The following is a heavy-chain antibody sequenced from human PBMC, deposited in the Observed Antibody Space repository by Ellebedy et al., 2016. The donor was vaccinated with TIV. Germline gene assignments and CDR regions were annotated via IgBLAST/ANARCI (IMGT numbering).Heavy chain of an antibody. Sequence: SETLSLXXSVSGYSIRSGYYWGWIRQPPGKGLEWIANIYHSGSTYYNPSLRSRLSLSLDTSKNHLSLRLSSVTAADTAIYYCARMRSYGFSTPAYWGQGTLVSVSS. V-gene: IGHV4-38-2*02. D-gene: IGHD3-16*01. J-gene: IGHJ4*02. CDR3: ARMRSYGFSTPAY. CDR1: GYSIRSGYY. CDR2: IYHSGST.